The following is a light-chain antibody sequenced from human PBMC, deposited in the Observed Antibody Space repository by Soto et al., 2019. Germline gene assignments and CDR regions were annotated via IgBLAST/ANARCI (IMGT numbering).Light chain of an antibody. Sequence: EIVMTQSLATLSVSPGERATLSCRASQSVATNLAWYQQKPGQAPGLLIFDASTRATGIPGRFSGSGSGTEFPHTKSALRSEDPEVNCSQQYNNGPRTCAQGTKL. J-gene: IGKJ1*01. V-gene: IGKV3-15*01. CDR2: DAS. CDR3: QQYNNGPRT. CDR1: QSVATN.